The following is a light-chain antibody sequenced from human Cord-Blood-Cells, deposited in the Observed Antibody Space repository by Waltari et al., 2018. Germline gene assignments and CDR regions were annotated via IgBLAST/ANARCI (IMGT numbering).Light chain of an antibody. Sequence: QSVLTQPPSASGAPGRRVTIPCTGTRSHTGAGYDVHWYQQLPGTAPKLLIYGNSNRPSGVPDRFSGSKSGTSASLAITGLQAEDEADYYCQSYDSSLSGWVFGGGTKLTVL. V-gene: IGLV1-40*01. CDR2: GNS. J-gene: IGLJ3*02. CDR3: QSYDSSLSGWV. CDR1: RSHTGAGYD.